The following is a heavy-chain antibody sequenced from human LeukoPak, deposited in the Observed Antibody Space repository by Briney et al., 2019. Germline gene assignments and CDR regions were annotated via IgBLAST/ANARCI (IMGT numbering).Heavy chain of an antibody. Sequence: GGSLRLSCAASGFTFSNAWMSWVRQAPGKGLEWVGRIKSKTDGGTTDYAAPVKGRFTISRDDSKNTLYLQMNSLKTEDTAVYYCTTGRDSSSFDAFDIWGQGTMVTVSS. CDR3: TTGRDSSSFDAFDI. CDR2: IKSKTDGGTT. D-gene: IGHD6-6*01. V-gene: IGHV3-15*01. CDR1: GFTFSNAW. J-gene: IGHJ3*02.